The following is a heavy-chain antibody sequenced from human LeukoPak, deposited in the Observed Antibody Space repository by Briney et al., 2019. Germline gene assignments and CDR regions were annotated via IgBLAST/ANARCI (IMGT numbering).Heavy chain of an antibody. J-gene: IGHJ4*02. CDR2: IIPMFGIA. V-gene: IGHV1-69*13. D-gene: IGHD6-19*01. CDR1: GGTFSRCA. CDR3: ARDRPYTGGWRGFDY. Sequence: SVKVSCKASGGTFSRCAISWVRQAPGQGLEWMGGIIPMFGIANYAQKFQGRVTITADESTSTAYMELSSLRSEDTAVYYCARDRPYTGGWRGFDYWGQGTLVTVSS.